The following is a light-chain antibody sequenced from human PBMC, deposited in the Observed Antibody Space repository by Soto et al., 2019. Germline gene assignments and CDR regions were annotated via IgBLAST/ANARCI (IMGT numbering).Light chain of an antibody. J-gene: IGLJ1*01. CDR2: EIN. CDR1: SSDVGAYDY. CDR3: SSYAGRSTYV. Sequence: QSVLTQPPSASGSPGQSVTISCTGTSSDVGAYDYVSWYQQHPGKAPKLMIYEINKRPSGVPDRFSGSKSGNTASLTVSGLQAEDEADYYCSSYAGRSTYVFGAGTKVTVL. V-gene: IGLV2-8*01.